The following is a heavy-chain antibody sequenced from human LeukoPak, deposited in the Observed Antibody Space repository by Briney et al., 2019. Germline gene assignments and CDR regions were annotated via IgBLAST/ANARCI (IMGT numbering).Heavy chain of an antibody. V-gene: IGHV4-59*08. J-gene: IGHJ4*02. CDR2: IYYSGST. Sequence: SETLSLTCTVSGGSISSYYWSWIRQPPGKGLEWIGYIYYSGSTNYNPSLKSRVTISVDTSKNQFSLKLSSVTAADTAVYCCARLIRYSSSSGYYFDYWGQGTLVTVSS. CDR3: ARLIRYSSSSGYYFDY. CDR1: GGSISSYY. D-gene: IGHD6-6*01.